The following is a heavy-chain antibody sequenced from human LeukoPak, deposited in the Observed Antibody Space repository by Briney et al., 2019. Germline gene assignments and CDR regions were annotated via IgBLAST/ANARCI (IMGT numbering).Heavy chain of an antibody. J-gene: IGHJ4*02. CDR1: GFTFSSYS. CDR3: ARAGGSTVSHSDY. Sequence: GGTLRLSCAASGFTFSSYSMNWIRQAPGKGLEWVSSISSSTSYIYYADSVKGRFTISKDNAKNSLYLQMNSLRAEDTAVYYCARAGGSTVSHSDYWGQGTLVTVSS. CDR2: ISSSTSYI. V-gene: IGHV3-21*01. D-gene: IGHD4-17*01.